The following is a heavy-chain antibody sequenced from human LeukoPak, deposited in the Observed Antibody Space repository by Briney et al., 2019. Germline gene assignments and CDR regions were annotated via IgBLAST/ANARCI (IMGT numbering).Heavy chain of an antibody. CDR2: INYSGST. CDR1: GGSISSSSYY. CDR3: ARTHFDSLGWFDP. Sequence: PSETLSLTCTVSGGSISSSSYYWAWIRQPPGKGLEWIGNINYSGSTYYNPSVKSRVTLSVDVSKNRFSLNLTSVTAADTALYFCARTHFDSLGWFDPWGQGIQVIVSS. J-gene: IGHJ5*02. V-gene: IGHV4-39*07. D-gene: IGHD3-9*01.